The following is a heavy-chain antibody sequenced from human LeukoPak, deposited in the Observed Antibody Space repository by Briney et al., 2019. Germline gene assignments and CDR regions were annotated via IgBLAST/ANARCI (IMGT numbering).Heavy chain of an antibody. J-gene: IGHJ5*02. CDR1: GFTFNDHP. D-gene: IGHD2-21*01. Sequence: GGSLRLSCAASGFTFNDHPMHWMRLAPHKGLEWVAVISYDGLNKYYSHSVKDRFTVSRDNVNNILYLQMNRLRTEDTAVYYCARDLGILWKLAYSWGQGTLVTVSS. CDR3: ARDLGILWKLAYS. V-gene: IGHV3-30*04. CDR2: ISYDGLNK.